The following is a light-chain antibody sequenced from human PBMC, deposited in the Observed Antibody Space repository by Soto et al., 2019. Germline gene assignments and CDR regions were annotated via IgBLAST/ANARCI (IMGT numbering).Light chain of an antibody. CDR3: QQRSDWPRK. J-gene: IGKJ1*01. CDR2: DAS. CDR1: QSVRNY. V-gene: IGKV3-11*01. Sequence: EIVLTQSPATLSLSPGDRATLSCRASQSVRNYLAWYQQKPGQAPRLLIFDASKRATGIPARFSGSGSATDFTIKISRIEPEDVEVYYCQQRSDWPRKXGQGTKV.